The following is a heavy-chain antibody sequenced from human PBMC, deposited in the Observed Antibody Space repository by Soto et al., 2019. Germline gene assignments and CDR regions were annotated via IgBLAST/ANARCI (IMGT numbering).Heavy chain of an antibody. V-gene: IGHV3-30*18. CDR2: VSHDGRNT. J-gene: IGHJ4*02. Sequence: VQLVESGGGVVQPGRSLRLSCAASGFTFSDYAMHWVRQAPGKGLEWGAVVSHDGRNTHYADSEKGRFTISRDSSKNTVSLEMTSLRAEDTAVYYCAKGGRQWLVTSDFNYWGQGALVTVSS. D-gene: IGHD6-19*01. CDR3: AKGGRQWLVTSDFNY. CDR1: GFTFSDYA.